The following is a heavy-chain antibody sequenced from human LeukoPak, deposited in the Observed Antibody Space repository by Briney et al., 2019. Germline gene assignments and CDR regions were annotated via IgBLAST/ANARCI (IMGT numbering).Heavy chain of an antibody. D-gene: IGHD1-26*01. Sequence: SETLSLTCTVSGYSISSGYYWGWIRQPPGKGLEWIGSIYHSGSTYFNPSLKSRVTISVDTSKNQFSLKLSSVTAADTAVYYCARRQWELVGYFDYWGQGTLVTVSS. J-gene: IGHJ4*02. CDR2: IYHSGST. CDR1: GYSISSGYY. V-gene: IGHV4-38-2*02. CDR3: ARRQWELVGYFDY.